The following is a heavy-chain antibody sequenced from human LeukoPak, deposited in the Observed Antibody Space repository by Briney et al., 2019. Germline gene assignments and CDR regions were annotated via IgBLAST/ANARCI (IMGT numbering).Heavy chain of an antibody. Sequence: GGSLRLSCAASGFTFSSYGMHWVRQAPGKGLEWVAYIQYDGSNEQYAHSVKGRFRISRDSSKNILYLQMNSLRAEDTAVYYCARGGGSGRYGLPFDHWGQGTLVTVSS. D-gene: IGHD6-13*01. CDR3: ARGGGSGRYGLPFDH. CDR1: GFTFSSYG. CDR2: IQYDGSNE. J-gene: IGHJ4*02. V-gene: IGHV3-30*02.